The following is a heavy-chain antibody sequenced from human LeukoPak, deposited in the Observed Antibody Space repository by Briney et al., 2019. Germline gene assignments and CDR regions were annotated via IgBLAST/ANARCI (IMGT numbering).Heavy chain of an antibody. V-gene: IGHV3-49*03. D-gene: IGHD2-15*01. J-gene: IGHJ4*02. CDR3: SIVVAATQYFDY. CDR2: IRSKAYGGTT. CDR1: GFTFGDYA. Sequence: GGSLRLSCTASGFTFGDYAMSWFRQAPGKGLEWVGFIRSKAYGGTTEYAASVKGRFTISRDDSKSIAYLQMNSLKTEDTAVYYCSIVVAATQYFDYWGQGALVTVPS.